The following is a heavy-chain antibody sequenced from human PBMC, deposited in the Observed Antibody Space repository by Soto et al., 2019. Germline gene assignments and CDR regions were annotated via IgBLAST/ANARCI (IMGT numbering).Heavy chain of an antibody. J-gene: IGHJ4*02. CDR1: GYSFTTYW. Sequence: PGESLKISCKCSGYSFTTYWIGWVRQMPGKGLELMGIIYPGDSDTRYSPSFQGQVTISADKSISTAYLQWSSLKASDTAMYYCARLLYSKAGNRNYDYWGQGTLVTVSS. V-gene: IGHV5-51*01. CDR3: ARLLYSKAGNRNYDY. CDR2: IYPGDSDT. D-gene: IGHD2-15*01.